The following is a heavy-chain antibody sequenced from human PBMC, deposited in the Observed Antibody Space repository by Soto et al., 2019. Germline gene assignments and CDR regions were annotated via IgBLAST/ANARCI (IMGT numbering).Heavy chain of an antibody. CDR1: GFTFSSYA. V-gene: IGHV3-30*14. J-gene: IGHJ4*02. D-gene: IGHD2-2*02. CDR2: ISYDGSNK. Sequence: QVQLVESGGGVVQPGRSLRLSCAASGFTFSSYAMHWVRQAPGKGLEWVAVISYDGSNKYYADSVKGRFTISRDNSKNTLYLQMNSVIAEDTAVYYCARDNVPDIVVVPAAIPGPWSANDYWGQGTLVTVSS. CDR3: ARDNVPDIVVVPAAIPGPWSANDY.